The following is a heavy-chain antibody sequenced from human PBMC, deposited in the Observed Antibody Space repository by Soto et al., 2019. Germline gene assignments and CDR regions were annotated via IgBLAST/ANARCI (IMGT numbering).Heavy chain of an antibody. D-gene: IGHD6-19*01. CDR1: GDSITSSY. CDR3: AKSVVHKWLVHDALDV. Sequence: QVQLQESGPGLVKPSETLSLTCTVSGDSITSSYWTWIRQTPGQGLEWICYIYYSGTINYNPSLESRVTISIDASKSLLSLRLSSVIAADTAVYSCAKSVVHKWLVHDALDVWGQGTTVTVYS. CDR2: IYYSGTI. V-gene: IGHV4-59*03. J-gene: IGHJ3*01.